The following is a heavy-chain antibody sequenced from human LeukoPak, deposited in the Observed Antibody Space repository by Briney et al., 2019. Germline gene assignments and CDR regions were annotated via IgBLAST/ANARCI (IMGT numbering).Heavy chain of an antibody. Sequence: ASVKVSCKASGYTFTGYYMHWVRQAPGQGLEWMGWINPNSGGTNYAQKFQGRVTMTRDTSISTAYMELSRLRSDDTAVYYCARAVGYCSSTSCWGFYYYYGMDVWGQGTTVTVSS. CDR2: INPNSGGT. CDR1: GYTFTGYY. CDR3: ARAVGYCSSTSCWGFYYYYGMDV. J-gene: IGHJ6*02. D-gene: IGHD2-2*01. V-gene: IGHV1-2*02.